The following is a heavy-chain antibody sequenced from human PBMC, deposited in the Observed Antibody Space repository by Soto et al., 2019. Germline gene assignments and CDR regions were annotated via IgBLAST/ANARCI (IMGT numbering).Heavy chain of an antibody. Sequence: PGGSLRLSCAASGLTFSNYWMSWVRQAPGKGLEWVANIKQDGSEKYYVDSVKGRFIISRNNAENSLSLQMNSLRAEDSAVYYCVRSETVAGHDYWDQGTLVTVSS. D-gene: IGHD6-19*01. V-gene: IGHV3-7*01. CDR1: GLTFSNYW. CDR2: IKQDGSEK. CDR3: VRSETVAGHDY. J-gene: IGHJ4*02.